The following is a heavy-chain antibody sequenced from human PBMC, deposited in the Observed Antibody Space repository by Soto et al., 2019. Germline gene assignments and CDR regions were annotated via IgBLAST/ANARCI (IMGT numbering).Heavy chain of an antibody. CDR3: ARVPYYYDSSGYYLVGGMDV. CDR2: INPNSGGT. J-gene: IGHJ6*02. Sequence: ASVKVSCKASGYTFTGYYMHWVRQAPGQGLEWMGWINPNSGGTNYAQKFQGWVTMTRDTSISTAYMELSRLRSDDTAVYYCARVPYYYDSSGYYLVGGMDVWGQGTTVTV. D-gene: IGHD3-22*01. CDR1: GYTFTGYY. V-gene: IGHV1-2*04.